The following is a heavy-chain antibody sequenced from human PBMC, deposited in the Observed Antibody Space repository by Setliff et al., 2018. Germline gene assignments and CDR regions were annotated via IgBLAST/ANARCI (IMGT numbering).Heavy chain of an antibody. Sequence: ASVKVSCKASGYTFTLYYLHWVRQAPGQGLEWMGRINANSGGTNYAQKFEGRVTMTRDTSISTAYMDLSRLRSDDTAVYYCARDRVWGTLDAFDIWGQGTVVTVSS. CDR3: ARDRVWGTLDAFDI. J-gene: IGHJ3*02. CDR1: GYTFTLYY. D-gene: IGHD3-16*01. CDR2: INANSGGT. V-gene: IGHV1-2*06.